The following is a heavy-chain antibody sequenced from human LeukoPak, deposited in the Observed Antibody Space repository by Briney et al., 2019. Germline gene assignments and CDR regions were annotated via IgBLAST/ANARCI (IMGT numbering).Heavy chain of an antibody. D-gene: IGHD1-14*01. V-gene: IGHV1-69*13. Sequence: GASVKVSCKASGGTFSYYEINWVRQAPGQGLEWMGGITPMFGTTNYAQKFQGRFTLIADESTSTAYMEMRSLRSEDTALYYCATNSATRGTFFDSWGQGSLVTISS. CDR3: ATNSATRGTFFDS. CDR2: ITPMFGTT. J-gene: IGHJ4*02. CDR1: GGTFSYYE.